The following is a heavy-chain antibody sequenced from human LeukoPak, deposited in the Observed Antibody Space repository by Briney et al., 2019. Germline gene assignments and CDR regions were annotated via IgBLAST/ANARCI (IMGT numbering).Heavy chain of an antibody. V-gene: IGHV4-39*07. CDR3: ARASTYYDFWSGYYTSGLFDY. D-gene: IGHD3-3*01. J-gene: IGHJ4*02. CDR1: GGSISSYY. Sequence: SETLSLTCTVSGGSISSYYWGWIRQPPGKGLEWIASIYYSGGTYYNPSLKSRVTISVDTSKNQFSLKLSSVTAADTAVYYCARASTYYDFWSGYYTSGLFDYWGQGTLVTVSS. CDR2: IYYSGGT.